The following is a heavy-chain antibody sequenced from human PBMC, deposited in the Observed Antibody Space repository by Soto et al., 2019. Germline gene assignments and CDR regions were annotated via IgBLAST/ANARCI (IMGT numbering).Heavy chain of an antibody. V-gene: IGHV3-7*04. D-gene: IGHD3-22*01. Sequence: EVQLVESGGGLVQPGGSLRLSCAASGFTFSSYWMSWVRQAPGKGLEWVANIKQDGSEKYYVDSVKGRFTISRDNAKNSLYLQMNSLRAVDTSVYYCAWARADYYDSSGYPLGYWGQGTLVTVSS. CDR1: GFTFSSYW. CDR2: IKQDGSEK. J-gene: IGHJ4*02. CDR3: AWARADYYDSSGYPLGY.